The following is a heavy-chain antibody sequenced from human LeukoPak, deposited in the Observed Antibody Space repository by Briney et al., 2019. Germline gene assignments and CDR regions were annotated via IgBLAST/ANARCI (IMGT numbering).Heavy chain of an antibody. D-gene: IGHD3-22*01. CDR3: ARDTYYDGTLGDY. V-gene: IGHV4-59*12. Sequence: SETLSLTCTVSGGSISSYYWGWIRQPPGKGLEWIGYIYYSGSTNYNPSLKSRVTISVDTSKNQFSLNLSSVTAADTAVYYCARDTYYDGTLGDYWGQGTLVTVSS. CDR1: GGSISSYY. CDR2: IYYSGST. J-gene: IGHJ4*02.